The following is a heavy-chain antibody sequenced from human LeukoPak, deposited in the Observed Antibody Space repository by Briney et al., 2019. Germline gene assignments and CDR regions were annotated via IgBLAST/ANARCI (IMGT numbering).Heavy chain of an antibody. J-gene: IGHJ4*02. CDR2: ISWNSGSI. CDR3: SRAAAGNYYFDY. V-gene: IGHV3-9*01. Sequence: WIRQPPGKGLEWVSGISWNSGSIGYADSVKGRFTISRDNAKNSLYLQMNSLRAEDTALYYCSRAAAGNYYFDYWGQGTLVTVSS. D-gene: IGHD6-13*01.